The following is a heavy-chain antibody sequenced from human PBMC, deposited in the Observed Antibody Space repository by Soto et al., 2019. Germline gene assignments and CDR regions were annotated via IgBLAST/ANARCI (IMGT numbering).Heavy chain of an antibody. J-gene: IGHJ4*02. Sequence: ASVNGACKTSGYTMSVAAGEWGRQAPGRSLEWMGWIVVGSGNTNYSQKFQDRLTITRDTSTSTAYMELSSLRSEDTAVYYCARGLNGYLHYFDYWGQGTPVTVSS. CDR3: ARGLNGYLHYFDY. CDR1: GYTMSVAA. CDR2: IVVGSGNT. V-gene: IGHV1-3*01. D-gene: IGHD5-18*01.